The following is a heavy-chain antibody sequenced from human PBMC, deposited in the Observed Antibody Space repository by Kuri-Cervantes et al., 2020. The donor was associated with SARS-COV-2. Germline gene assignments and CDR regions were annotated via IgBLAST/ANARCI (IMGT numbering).Heavy chain of an antibody. D-gene: IGHD2-2*01. CDR2: ISSNGGST. J-gene: IGHJ3*02. Sequence: GESLKIYRSASGFPFSSYTMHWVRQAPGKGLEYVSGISSNGGSTYYADSVKGRFTISRDNSKNTVFLQMSSLGAEDTALYYCVKDLRGTAAACFDIWGQGTMVTVSS. CDR1: GFPFSSYT. CDR3: VKDLRGTAAACFDI. V-gene: IGHV3-64D*06.